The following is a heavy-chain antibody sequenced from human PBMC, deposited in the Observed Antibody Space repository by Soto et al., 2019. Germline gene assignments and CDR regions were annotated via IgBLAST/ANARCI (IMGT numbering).Heavy chain of an antibody. CDR1: GGTFSSYA. Sequence: ASVKVSCKASGGTFSSYAISWVRQAPGQGLEWMGGVIPIFGTANYAQKFQGRVTITADKSTSTAYMELSSLRSEDTAVYYCARDPLVVVPAAPRYGMEVWGPGTTVTVSS. J-gene: IGHJ6*02. D-gene: IGHD2-2*01. CDR2: VIPIFGTA. V-gene: IGHV1-69*06. CDR3: ARDPLVVVPAAPRYGMEV.